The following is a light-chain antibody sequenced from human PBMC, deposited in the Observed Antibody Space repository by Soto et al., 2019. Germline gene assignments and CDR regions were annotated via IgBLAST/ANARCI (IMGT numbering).Light chain of an antibody. CDR1: QSISSW. CDR3: EPHCTDAGT. Sequence: DRQSTESRSTVAAGGGDRVTITCQASQSISSWLAWYQQKPGKAPKLLIYDASSLESGVPSRFSGSGCGRELTITVCSLQLHAYATSYCEPHCTDAGTLAGGTKVDIK. CDR2: DAS. V-gene: IGKV1-5*01. J-gene: IGKJ4*02.